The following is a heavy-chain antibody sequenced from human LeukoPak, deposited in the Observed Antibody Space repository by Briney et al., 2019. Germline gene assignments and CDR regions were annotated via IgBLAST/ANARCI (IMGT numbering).Heavy chain of an antibody. CDR2: INHSGST. Sequence: SETLSLTCAVYGGSFSGYYWSWIRQPPGKGLEWIGEINHSGSTNYNPSLKSRATISVDTSKNQFSLKLSSVTAADTAVYYCARSAYYYDSSGYYYSLRFDYWGQGTLVTVSS. CDR1: GGSFSGYY. V-gene: IGHV4-34*01. CDR3: ARSAYYYDSSGYYYSLRFDY. D-gene: IGHD3-22*01. J-gene: IGHJ4*02.